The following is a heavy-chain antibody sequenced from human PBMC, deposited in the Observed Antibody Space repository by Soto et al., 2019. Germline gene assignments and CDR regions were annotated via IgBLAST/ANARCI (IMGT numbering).Heavy chain of an antibody. Sequence: EVQLLESGGGLVQPGGSLRLSCATSGFTFSTYAMNWLRQAPGRGLECVSFISGSGRTTYYADSVKGRFTVSRDNSKNTLYLQMNSLRAEDTALYYCAKFRGPPYSYYYMDVWGKGATVTVSS. CDR2: ISGSGRTT. D-gene: IGHD3-16*01. CDR3: AKFRGPPYSYYYMDV. J-gene: IGHJ6*03. V-gene: IGHV3-23*01. CDR1: GFTFSTYA.